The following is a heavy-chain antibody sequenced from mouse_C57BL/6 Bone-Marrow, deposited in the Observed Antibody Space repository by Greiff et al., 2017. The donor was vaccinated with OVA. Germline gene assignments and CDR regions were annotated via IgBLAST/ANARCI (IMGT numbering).Heavy chain of an antibody. D-gene: IGHD2-14*01. CDR1: GYTFTSYG. Sequence: QVQLQQSGAELARPGASVKLSCKASGYTFTSYGISWVKQRTGQGLEWIGEIYPRSGNTYYNETFKGKATLTADKSSSTAYMELRSLASEDSAGYFCARYDGRRDYWGQGATLTVSA. CDR2: IYPRSGNT. V-gene: IGHV1-81*01. J-gene: IGHJ2*01. CDR3: ARYDGRRDY.